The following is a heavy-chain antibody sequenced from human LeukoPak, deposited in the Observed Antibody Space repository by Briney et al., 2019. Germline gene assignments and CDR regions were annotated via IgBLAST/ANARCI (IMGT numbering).Heavy chain of an antibody. J-gene: IGHJ4*02. D-gene: IGHD3-22*01. V-gene: IGHV4-34*01. CDR1: GGSFSGYY. Sequence: PSETLPLTCAVYGGSFSGYYWSWIRQPPGKGLEWIGEINHSRSTNYNPSLKSRVTISVDTSKNQFSLKLSSVTAADTAVYYCASLVASNYYDSSGYYIDYWGQGTLVTVSS. CDR3: ASLVASNYYDSSGYYIDY. CDR2: INHSRST.